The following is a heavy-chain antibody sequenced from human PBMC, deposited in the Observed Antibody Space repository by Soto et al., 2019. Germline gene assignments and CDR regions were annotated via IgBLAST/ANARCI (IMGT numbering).Heavy chain of an antibody. CDR2: TRHDGSNT. CDR1: GFTFSGYG. Sequence: QVQLVESGGGVVQPGRSLRLSCAASGFTFSGYGMHWVRQAPGKGLEWVAITRHDGSNTYYADSVRGRFTISRDNSKKTLYLQMDSLRAKDTAVYYCARDGVGATTFFGYFNYWGQGTLVTVSS. D-gene: IGHD1-26*01. J-gene: IGHJ4*02. CDR3: ARDGVGATTFFGYFNY. V-gene: IGHV3-33*01.